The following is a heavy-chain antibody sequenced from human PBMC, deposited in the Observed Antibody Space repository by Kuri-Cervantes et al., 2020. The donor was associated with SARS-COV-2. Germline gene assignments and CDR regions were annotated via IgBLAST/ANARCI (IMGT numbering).Heavy chain of an antibody. J-gene: IGHJ4*02. CDR1: GFTFSSYS. Sequence: GGSLRLSCAASGFTFSSYSMNWVRQAPGKGLEWVSSISSSSSYIYYADSVKGRFTISRDNSKNTLYLQMNSLRAEDTAVYYCARPNSGSYYGYFDYWGQGTLVTVSS. CDR3: ARPNSGSYYGYFDY. CDR2: ISSSSSYI. V-gene: IGHV3-21*01. D-gene: IGHD1-26*01.